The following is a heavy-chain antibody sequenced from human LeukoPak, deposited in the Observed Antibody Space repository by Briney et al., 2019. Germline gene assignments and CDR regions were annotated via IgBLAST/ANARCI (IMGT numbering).Heavy chain of an antibody. V-gene: IGHV3-7*03. Sequence: PGGSLRLSCAASGFTFSNLWMSWVRQAPGKGLKWVANIKQDGSEKYYVDSVKGRFTISRDNAQNSLYLQMNSLRAEDTAIYYCATSPAAAGSDWGQGTLVTVSS. CDR1: GFTFSNLW. CDR3: ATSPAAAGSD. CDR2: IKQDGSEK. D-gene: IGHD6-13*01. J-gene: IGHJ4*02.